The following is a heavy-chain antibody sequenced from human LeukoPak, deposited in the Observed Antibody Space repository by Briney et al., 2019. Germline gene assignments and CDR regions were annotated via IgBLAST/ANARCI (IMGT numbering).Heavy chain of an antibody. CDR1: GYSISSGYY. CDR3: ARYSSSPTYYFDY. D-gene: IGHD6-13*01. CDR2: IYHSGST. V-gene: IGHV4-38-2*02. J-gene: IGHJ4*02. Sequence: PSETLSLTCTVSGYSISSGYYWGWVRQPPGKGLEWIGSIYHSGSTYYNPSLKSRVTISVDTSKNQFSLKLSSVTAADTAVYYCARYSSSPTYYFDYWGQGTLVTVSS.